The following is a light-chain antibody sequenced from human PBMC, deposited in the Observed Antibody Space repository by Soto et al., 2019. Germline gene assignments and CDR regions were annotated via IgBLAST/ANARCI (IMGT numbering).Light chain of an antibody. J-gene: IGLJ1*01. CDR1: NSDVGGYNY. CDR2: EVN. V-gene: IGLV2-8*01. CDR3: SSYAGSNWYV. Sequence: QSVLTQPPSASGSPGQSVTISCTGTNSDVGGYNYFSWYQQYPGKAPKLIIYEVNERPSGVPDRFSGSKSGNTASLTVSGLQTADEADYYCSSYAGSNWYVFGTGTKLTVL.